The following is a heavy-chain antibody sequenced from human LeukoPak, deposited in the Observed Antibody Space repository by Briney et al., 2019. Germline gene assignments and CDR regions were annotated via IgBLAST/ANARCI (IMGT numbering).Heavy chain of an antibody. CDR1: GFTFSRYW. CDR2: IKQDGSEK. D-gene: IGHD4-23*01. J-gene: IGHJ5*02. V-gene: IGHV3-7*01. CDR3: AAGGAVVRDWFDP. Sequence: GGSLRLSCAASGFTFSRYWMSWVRQAPGKGLEWVANIKQDGSEKYYVDSVKGRFTISRDNAKNSLYLQMNSLRAEDTAVYYCAAGGAVVRDWFDPWGQGTLVTVSS.